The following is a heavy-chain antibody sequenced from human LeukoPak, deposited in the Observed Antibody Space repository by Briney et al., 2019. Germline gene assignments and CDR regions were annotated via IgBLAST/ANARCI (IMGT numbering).Heavy chain of an antibody. CDR2: IYTSGST. CDR1: GGSFSGYY. CDR3: ARAEYYYYGSGSYNWFDP. D-gene: IGHD3-10*01. J-gene: IGHJ5*02. Sequence: PSETLSLTCAVYGGSFSGYYWSWIRQPAGKGLEWIGRIYTSGSTNYNPSLKSRVTMSVDTSKNQFSLKLSSVTAADTAVYYCARAEYYYYGSGSYNWFDPWGQGTLVTVSS. V-gene: IGHV4-59*10.